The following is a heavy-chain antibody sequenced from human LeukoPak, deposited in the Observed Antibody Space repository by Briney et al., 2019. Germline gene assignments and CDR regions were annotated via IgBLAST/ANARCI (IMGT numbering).Heavy chain of an antibody. D-gene: IGHD3-16*01. CDR1: GFTFSSYG. CDR2: ISYDGSNK. Sequence: GGFLRLSCAASGFTFSSYGMHWVRQAPGKGLEWVGVISYDGSNKYYADFVKGRFTISRDNSKNTLYLQMNSLRAEDTAVYYCAKDGGVGAFDIWGQGTMVTVSS. V-gene: IGHV3-30*18. J-gene: IGHJ3*02. CDR3: AKDGGVGAFDI.